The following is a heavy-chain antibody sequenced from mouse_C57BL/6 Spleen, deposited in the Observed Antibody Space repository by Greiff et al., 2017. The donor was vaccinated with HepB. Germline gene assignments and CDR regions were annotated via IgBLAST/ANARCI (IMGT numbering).Heavy chain of an antibody. D-gene: IGHD3-3*01. CDR3: ARGDVYYAMDY. Sequence: VQLQESGGGLVKPGGSLKLSCAASGFTFSDYGMHWVRQAPEKGLEWVAYISSGSSTIYYADTVKGRFTISRDNAKNTLFLQMTSLRSEDTAMYYCARGDVYYAMDYWGQGTSVTVSS. CDR2: ISSGSSTI. J-gene: IGHJ4*01. V-gene: IGHV5-17*01. CDR1: GFTFSDYG.